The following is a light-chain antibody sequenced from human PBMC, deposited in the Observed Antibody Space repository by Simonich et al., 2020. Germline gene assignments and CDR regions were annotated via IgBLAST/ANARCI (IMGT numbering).Light chain of an antibody. CDR1: SGYSNYK. CDR3: GAEHGSGSNFVV. V-gene: IGLV9-49*01. Sequence: QPVLTQPPSASASLGASVTLTCTLSSGYSNYKVEWYQQRPGKGPRFVLRVGTGGIVGSKGEGIPEHFSVVGSGLNRYLTIKNIQEEDESDYHCGAEHGSGSNFVVFGGGTKLTVL. CDR2: VGTGGIVG. J-gene: IGLJ2*01.